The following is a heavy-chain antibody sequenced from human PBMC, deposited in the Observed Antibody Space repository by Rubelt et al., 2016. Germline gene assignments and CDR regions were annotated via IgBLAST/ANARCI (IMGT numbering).Heavy chain of an antibody. J-gene: IGHJ4*02. CDR2: IYYSGST. CDR1: GGSISSYY. V-gene: IGHV4-59*01. CDR3: ARTYYYDSSGYSLSFDY. Sequence: QVQLQESGPGLVKPSETLSLTCTVSGGSISSYYWSWIRQPPGKGLEWIGYIYYSGSTNYNPSLKSRVPISVDKDQNQFSLKLSSVSAAETAVYYCARTYYYDSSGYSLSFDYWGQGTLVTVSS. D-gene: IGHD3-22*01.